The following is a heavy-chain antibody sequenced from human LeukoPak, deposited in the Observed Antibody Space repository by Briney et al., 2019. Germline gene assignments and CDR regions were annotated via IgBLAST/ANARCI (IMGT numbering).Heavy chain of an antibody. CDR1: GGTFSSYA. Sequence: GASVKVSCKASGGTFSSYAISWVRQAPGQGLEWMGGIIPIFGTANYAQKFQGRVTITTDESTSTAYMELSSLRSEDTAVYYCAREPRYSHNWFDPWGQGTLVTVPS. D-gene: IGHD5-18*01. V-gene: IGHV1-69*05. CDR3: AREPRYSHNWFDP. CDR2: IIPIFGTA. J-gene: IGHJ5*02.